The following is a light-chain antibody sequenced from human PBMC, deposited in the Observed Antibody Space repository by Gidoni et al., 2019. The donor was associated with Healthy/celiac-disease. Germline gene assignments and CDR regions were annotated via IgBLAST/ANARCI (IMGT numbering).Light chain of an antibody. V-gene: IGKV3-11*01. CDR3: QRRSGT. J-gene: IGKJ1*01. CDR2: DAS. CDR1: QSVSSY. Sequence: EIVLTQSPATLSLSPGERATLSCRASQSVSSYLAWYQQKPGQAPRLLIYDASNRATGIPARFSGSGSETDFTLTISGLEPEDFAVYYCQRRSGTFGQGTKVEIK.